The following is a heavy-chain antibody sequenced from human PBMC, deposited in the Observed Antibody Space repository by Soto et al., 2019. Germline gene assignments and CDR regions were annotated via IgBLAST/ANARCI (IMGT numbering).Heavy chain of an antibody. D-gene: IGHD6-13*01. CDR1: GFTFDDYA. Sequence: GGSLRLSCAASGFTFDDYAMHWVRQAPGKGLEWVSGISWNSGSIGYADSVKGRFTISRDNAKNSLYLQMNSLRAEDTALYYCAKDNGGGKQQLGGGYFDYWGQGTLVTVSS. CDR3: AKDNGGGKQQLGGGYFDY. V-gene: IGHV3-9*01. J-gene: IGHJ4*02. CDR2: ISWNSGSI.